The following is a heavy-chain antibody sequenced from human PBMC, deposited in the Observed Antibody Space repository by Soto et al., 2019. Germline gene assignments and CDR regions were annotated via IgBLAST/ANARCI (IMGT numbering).Heavy chain of an antibody. Sequence: EVQLVESGGGLVKPGGSLRLSCAASGFTFSSYSMNWVRQAPGKGLEWVSSISSSSSYIYYADSVKGRFTISRDNAKNSLYLQMNSLRAEDTAVYYCARDRWPGGYGDYEDYYYYMDVWGKGTTVTVSS. J-gene: IGHJ6*03. D-gene: IGHD4-17*01. V-gene: IGHV3-21*01. CDR2: ISSSSSYI. CDR1: GFTFSSYS. CDR3: ARDRWPGGYGDYEDYYYYMDV.